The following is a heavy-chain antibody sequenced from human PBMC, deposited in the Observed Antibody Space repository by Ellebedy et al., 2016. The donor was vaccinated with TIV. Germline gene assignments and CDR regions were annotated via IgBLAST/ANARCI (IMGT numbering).Heavy chain of an antibody. Sequence: GESLKISXAASGFTFSSYAMSWVRQAPGKGLEWVSAISGSGGSTYYADAVKGRFTISRDNSKNTLYLQMNSLRAEDTAVYYCAKDRGLVVVVPAPIDYWGQGTLVTVSS. J-gene: IGHJ4*02. D-gene: IGHD2-2*01. V-gene: IGHV3-23*01. CDR1: GFTFSSYA. CDR3: AKDRGLVVVVPAPIDY. CDR2: ISGSGGST.